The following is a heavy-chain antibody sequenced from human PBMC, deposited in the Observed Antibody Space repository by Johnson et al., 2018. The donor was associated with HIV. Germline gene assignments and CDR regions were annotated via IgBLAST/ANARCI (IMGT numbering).Heavy chain of an antibody. J-gene: IGHJ3*02. V-gene: IGHV3-53*01. CDR1: GFTVSSNY. D-gene: IGHD3-16*01. CDR3: ARDRGYVWGVTGDASDI. CDR2: IYSGGST. Sequence: VQLVESGGGLIQPGGSLRLSCAASGFTVSSNYMSWVRQAPGKGLEWVSVIYSGGSTYYADSVKGRFSISRDNSKNTLYLQTNSLRAEDTALYYCARDRGYVWGVTGDASDIWGQGTMVTVSS.